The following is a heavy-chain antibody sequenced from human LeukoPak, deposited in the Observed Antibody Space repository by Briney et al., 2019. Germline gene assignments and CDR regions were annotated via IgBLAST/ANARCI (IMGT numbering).Heavy chain of an antibody. Sequence: SETLSLTCTVSGGSISSGGYYWSWIRQHPGKGLEWIEYIYYSGSTYYNPSLKSRVTISVDTSKNQFSLKLSSVTAADTAVYYCARVTAGDYEDYWGQGTLVTVSS. V-gene: IGHV4-31*03. D-gene: IGHD4-17*01. CDR1: GGSISSGGYY. J-gene: IGHJ4*02. CDR3: ARVTAGDYEDY. CDR2: IYYSGST.